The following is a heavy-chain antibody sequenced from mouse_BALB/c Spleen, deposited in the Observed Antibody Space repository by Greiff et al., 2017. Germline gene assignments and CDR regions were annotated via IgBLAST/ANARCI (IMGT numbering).Heavy chain of an antibody. CDR3: ARQGDGYAMDY. V-gene: IGHV5-6*03. Sequence: EVKLVESGGGLVQPGGSRKLSCAASGFTFSSYGMSWVRQTPDKRLEWVATISSGGSYTYYPDSVKGRFTISRDNAKNTLYLQMSSLKSEDTAMYYCARQGDGYAMDYGGQGTSVSGSS. CDR1: GFTFSSYG. D-gene: IGHD2-3*01. J-gene: IGHJ4*01. CDR2: ISSGGSYT.